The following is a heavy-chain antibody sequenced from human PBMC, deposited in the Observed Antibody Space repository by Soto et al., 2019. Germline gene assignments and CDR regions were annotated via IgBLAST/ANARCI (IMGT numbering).Heavy chain of an antibody. CDR1: GFTFSSYW. CDR3: ARVFRSGGSGYFLRGWFDP. J-gene: IGHJ5*02. Sequence: PVGSLRLSCAASGFTFSSYWMSWVRQAPGKGLEWVANIKQDGSEKYYVDSVKGRFTISRDNAKSSLYLQMNSLRAEDTAVYYCARVFRSGGSGYFLRGWFDPWGQGTLVTVSS. V-gene: IGHV3-7*01. CDR2: IKQDGSEK. D-gene: IGHD3-22*01.